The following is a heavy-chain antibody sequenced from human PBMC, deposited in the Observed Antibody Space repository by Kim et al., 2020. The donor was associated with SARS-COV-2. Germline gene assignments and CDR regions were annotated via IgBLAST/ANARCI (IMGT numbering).Heavy chain of an antibody. CDR3: ARDLSSSSWYVFDY. D-gene: IGHD6-13*01. Sequence: GGSLRLSCAASGFTFSSYAMSWVRQAPGKGLEWVSAISCSGGTTYYTESVKGRFTISRDNSKNTLYLQMNSLRAEDTAVYYCARDLSSSSWYVFDYWGQGTPVTPSP. J-gene: IGHJ4*02. V-gene: IGHV3-23*01. CDR1: GFTFSSYA. CDR2: ISCSGGTT.